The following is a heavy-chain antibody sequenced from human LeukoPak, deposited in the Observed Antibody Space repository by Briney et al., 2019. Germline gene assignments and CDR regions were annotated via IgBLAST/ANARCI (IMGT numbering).Heavy chain of an antibody. CDR2: ISYDGSNK. J-gene: IGHJ4*02. D-gene: IGHD6-13*01. CDR3: ARDGGSSWYFLPDDY. Sequence: GGSLRLSCAASGFTFSSYAMHWVRQAPGKGLEWVAVISYDGSNKYYADSVKGRFTISRDNSKNTLYLQMNSLRAEDTAVYYCARDGGSSWYFLPDDYWGQGTLVTDSS. V-gene: IGHV3-30-3*01. CDR1: GFTFSSYA.